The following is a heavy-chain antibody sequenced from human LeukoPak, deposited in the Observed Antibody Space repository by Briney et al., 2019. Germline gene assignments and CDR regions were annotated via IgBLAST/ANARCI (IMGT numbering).Heavy chain of an antibody. Sequence: GGSLRLSCVTSGLTFSSYAFHWVRQAPGKGLEWVATMSFDVNNKYYADSVRGRFTISRDNSKNTLYLQMNSQGAEDTAVYSCARGYCTSSSCYNDYWGQGTLVTVSS. CDR2: MSFDVNNK. D-gene: IGHD2-2*02. CDR3: ARGYCTSSSCYNDY. J-gene: IGHJ4*02. V-gene: IGHV3-30*04. CDR1: GLTFSSYA.